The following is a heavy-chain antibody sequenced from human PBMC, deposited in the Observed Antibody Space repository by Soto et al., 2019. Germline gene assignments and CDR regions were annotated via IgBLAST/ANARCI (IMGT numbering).Heavy chain of an antibody. D-gene: IGHD3-16*02. CDR3: ARDGDYVWGSYRWSDAFDI. V-gene: IGHV3-21*01. Sequence: GGSLRLSCAASGFTFSSYSMNWVRQSPGKGLEWVSSISSSSSYIYYADSVKGRFTISRDNAKNSLYLQMNSLRAEDTAVYYCARDGDYVWGSYRWSDAFDIWGQGTMVTVSS. CDR1: GFTFSSYS. J-gene: IGHJ3*02. CDR2: ISSSSSYI.